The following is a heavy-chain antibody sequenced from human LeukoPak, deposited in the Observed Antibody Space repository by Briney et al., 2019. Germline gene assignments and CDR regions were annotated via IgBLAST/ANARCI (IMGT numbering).Heavy chain of an antibody. Sequence: GGSLRLSCTASGFTFGDYAMSWIRQAPGKGLEWVGFIRNKAYGGSTEYAASVKGRFTISRDDSKSIAYLQMNSLKTEDTAVYYCSSDNWNYKGLLGYWGQGTLVTVSS. D-gene: IGHD1-7*01. CDR2: IRNKAYGGST. V-gene: IGHV3-49*03. CDR3: SSDNWNYKGLLGY. CDR1: GFTFGDYA. J-gene: IGHJ4*02.